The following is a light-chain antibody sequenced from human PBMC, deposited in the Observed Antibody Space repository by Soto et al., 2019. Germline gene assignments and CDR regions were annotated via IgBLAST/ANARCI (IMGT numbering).Light chain of an antibody. CDR3: MQALQTPRT. CDR1: QSLLHSNGYNY. V-gene: IGKV2-28*01. CDR2: LGS. J-gene: IGKJ1*01. Sequence: DIVMTQSPLSLPVTPGEPASISCRSSQSLLHSNGYNYLDWYLQKPGQSPQLLIYLGSNRASGVTDRFSGSGSGTDFTLKISRVEAEDVGVYYCMQALQTPRTFVQGTKVEIK.